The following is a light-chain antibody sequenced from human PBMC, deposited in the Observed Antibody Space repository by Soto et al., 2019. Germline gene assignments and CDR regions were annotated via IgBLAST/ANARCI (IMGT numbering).Light chain of an antibody. CDR1: QSVRSN. J-gene: IGKJ4*01. CDR3: QQYSNSPLT. CDR2: GAS. V-gene: IGKV3-15*01. Sequence: EIVLTQVPVTLSLSPGERATLSSRASQSVRSNLAWYQQKPGQAPRLLIFGASTRASGIPARFSASGSGTEFSLTISSLQSVDFAVYYCQQYSNSPLTFGGGTKVDIK.